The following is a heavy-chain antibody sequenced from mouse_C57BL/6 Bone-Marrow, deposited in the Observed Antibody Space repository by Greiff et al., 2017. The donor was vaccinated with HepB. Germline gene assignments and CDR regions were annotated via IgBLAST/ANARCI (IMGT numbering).Heavy chain of an antibody. CDR1: GFTFSSYT. Sequence: EVMLVESGGGLVKPGGSLKLSCTASGFTFSSYTMSWVRQTPEKRLEWVATISGGGGNTYYPDSVKGRFTISRDNAKNTLYLQMSSLRSEDTALYYCARQGSYGYFDVWGTGTTVTVSS. J-gene: IGHJ1*03. CDR2: ISGGGGNT. CDR3: ARQGSYGYFDV. V-gene: IGHV5-9*01. D-gene: IGHD1-1*01.